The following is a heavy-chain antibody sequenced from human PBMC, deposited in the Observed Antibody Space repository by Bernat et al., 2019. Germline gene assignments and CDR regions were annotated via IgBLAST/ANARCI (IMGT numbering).Heavy chain of an antibody. CDR2: ISYDGSKK. CDR1: GFTFSSYA. V-gene: IGHV3-30-3*01. J-gene: IGHJ4*02. D-gene: IGHD3-10*01. Sequence: QVQLVESGGGVVQPGRSLRLSCAASGFTFSSYAMHWVRQAPGKGLEWVAVISYDGSKKYYEDSVKGRFTISRDNTKNTLYLQMNSLRAEDTAVYYCGGHYAVGGLDYWGQGTLVTVSS. CDR3: GGHYAVGGLDY.